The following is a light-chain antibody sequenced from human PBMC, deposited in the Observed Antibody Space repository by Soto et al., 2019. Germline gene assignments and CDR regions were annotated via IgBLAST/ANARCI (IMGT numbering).Light chain of an antibody. CDR2: DVS. V-gene: IGLV2-14*03. Sequence: QSALTQPDSVSGSPGQSITISCSGTSSDVGAYTYVSWYQVHPGEPPKLVIYDVSKRPSGVSNRFSGSKSGNTASLTISGLQAEDEGDYYCSSYRSTSTLGVFGTGTKVTVL. CDR1: SSDVGAYTY. CDR3: SSYRSTSTLGV. J-gene: IGLJ1*01.